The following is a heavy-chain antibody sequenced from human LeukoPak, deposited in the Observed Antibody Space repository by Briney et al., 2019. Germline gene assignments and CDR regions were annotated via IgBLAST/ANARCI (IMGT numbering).Heavy chain of an antibody. V-gene: IGHV3-53*01. Sequence: GGSLRLSCAASGFTVSSNYMSWVRQAPGKGLEWVSVIYSGGSTYYADSVKGRFTISRDNSKNTLYLQMNSLRAEGTAVYYCARSGVYYYGMDVWGQGTTVTVSS. CDR3: ARSGVYYYGMDV. CDR1: GFTVSSNY. CDR2: IYSGGST. J-gene: IGHJ6*02. D-gene: IGHD7-27*01.